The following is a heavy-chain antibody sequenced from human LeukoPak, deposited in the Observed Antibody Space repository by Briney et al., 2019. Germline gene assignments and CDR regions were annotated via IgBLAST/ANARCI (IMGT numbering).Heavy chain of an antibody. V-gene: IGHV3-66*02. J-gene: IGHJ6*03. CDR2: IYSGGST. CDR3: ARYYYDSSGYQYYYYYYMDV. D-gene: IGHD3-22*01. CDR1: GFTVSSNY. Sequence: PGGSLRLSCAASGFTVSSNYMSWVRQAPGKGLEWVSVIYSGGSTYYADSVKGRFTISRDNSKNTLYLQMNSLRAEDTAVYYCARYYYDSSGYQYYYYYYMDVWGKGTTVIVSS.